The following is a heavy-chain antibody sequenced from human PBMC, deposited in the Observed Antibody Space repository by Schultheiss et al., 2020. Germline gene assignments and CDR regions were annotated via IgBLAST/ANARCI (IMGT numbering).Heavy chain of an antibody. CDR3: ARRGYYYDSSGFLRDHYDFDY. CDR1: GGSVSSGSYY. D-gene: IGHD3-22*01. V-gene: IGHV4-61*01. J-gene: IGHJ4*02. Sequence: SETLSLTCTVSGGSVSSGSYYWIWNRQPPGKGLEWIGYIYYSGSTNYNPSLKSRVTISVDTSKNQFSLKLSSVTAAYTAVYYCARRGYYYDSSGFLRDHYDFDYWGQGTLVTVS. CDR2: IYYSGST.